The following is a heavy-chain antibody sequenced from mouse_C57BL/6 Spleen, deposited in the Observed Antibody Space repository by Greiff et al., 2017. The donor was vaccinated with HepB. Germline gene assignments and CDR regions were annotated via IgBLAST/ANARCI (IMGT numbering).Heavy chain of an antibody. V-gene: IGHV5-9-1*02. D-gene: IGHD1-1*01. CDR1: GFTFSSYA. CDR3: TRSSYYGSSYDYYAMDY. CDR2: ISSGGDYI. J-gene: IGHJ4*01. Sequence: VKLVESGEGLVKPGGSLKLSCAASGFTFSSYAMSWVRQTPEKRLEWVAYISSGGDYIYYADTVKGRFTISRDNAGNTLYLQMSSLKSEDTAMYYCTRSSYYGSSYDYYAMDYWGQGTSVTVSS.